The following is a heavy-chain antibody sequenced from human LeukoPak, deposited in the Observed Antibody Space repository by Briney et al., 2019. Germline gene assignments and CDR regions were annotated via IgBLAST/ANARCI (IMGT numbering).Heavy chain of an antibody. V-gene: IGHV4-34*01. J-gene: IGHJ4*02. CDR3: ARASSGLSVAARQFDS. Sequence: SETLSLTCAVYGGSFSGYYWSWIRQSPGKGLEWIGEIYHSGSTNYNPSLKSRVTISVDKSKNQFSLKLSSVTAADTAIYYCARASSGLSVAARQFDSWGQGTLVTVSS. CDR1: GGSFSGYY. CDR2: IYHSGST. D-gene: IGHD6-6*01.